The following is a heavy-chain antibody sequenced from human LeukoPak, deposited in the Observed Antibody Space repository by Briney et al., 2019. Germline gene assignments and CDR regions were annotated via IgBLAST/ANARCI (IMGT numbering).Heavy chain of an antibody. CDR2: IYYSGST. J-gene: IGHJ5*02. CDR3: ARPRTTNPNWFDP. D-gene: IGHD4-11*01. CDR1: GGSISSSSYY. Sequence: SETLSLTCTVSGGSISSSSYYWGWIRQPPGKGLEWIGSIYYSGSTYYNPSLKSRVTISVDTSKNQFSLKLSSVTAADTAVYYCARPRTTNPNWFDPWGRGTLVTVSS. V-gene: IGHV4-39*01.